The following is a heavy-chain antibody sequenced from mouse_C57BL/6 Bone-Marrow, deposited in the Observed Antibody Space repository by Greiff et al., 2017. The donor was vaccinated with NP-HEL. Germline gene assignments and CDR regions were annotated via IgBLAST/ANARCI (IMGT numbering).Heavy chain of an antibody. D-gene: IGHD4-1*01. CDR2: IDPETGGT. Sequence: VQLQESGAELVRPGASVTLSCKASGYTFTDYEMHWVKQTPVHGLEWIGAIDPETGGTAYNQKFKGKAILTADKSSSTAYMELRSLTSEDSAVYYCTRSLTGTSGFYFDYWGQGTTLTVSS. CDR3: TRSLTGTSGFYFDY. J-gene: IGHJ2*01. CDR1: GYTFTDYE. V-gene: IGHV1-15*01.